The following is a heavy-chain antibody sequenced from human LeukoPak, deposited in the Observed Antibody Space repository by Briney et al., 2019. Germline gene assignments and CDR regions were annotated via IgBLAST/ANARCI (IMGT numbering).Heavy chain of an antibody. J-gene: IGHJ6*02. CDR3: ARDKGAYYDCSVHIYGMDV. V-gene: IGHV4-59*01. Sequence: PSETLSLTCIVSDGSISSYYWSGIRQPPGKGLEWIGYFYYSGSTNYNPSLKSRVTISVDTSKNQFSLKLSSVTAADTAVYYCARDKGAYYDCSVHIYGMDVWGPGTTVTVSS. CDR2: FYYSGST. CDR1: DGSISSYY. D-gene: IGHD3-22*01.